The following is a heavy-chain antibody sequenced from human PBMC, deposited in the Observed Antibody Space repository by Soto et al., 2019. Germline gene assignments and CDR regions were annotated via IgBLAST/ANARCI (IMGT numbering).Heavy chain of an antibody. J-gene: IGHJ4*02. CDR1: GFTFSSYA. CDR3: AKDNTPSFSELAGRVFDY. CDR2: ISSSGGST. V-gene: IGHV3-23*01. Sequence: GGSLRLSCAASGFTFSSYAMSWVRQAPGKGLEWVSAISSSGGSTYYADSVKGRFTISRDNSKNTLYLQMNSLRAEDTAVYYCAKDNTPSFSELAGRVFDYWGQGTLVTVSS. D-gene: IGHD6-13*01.